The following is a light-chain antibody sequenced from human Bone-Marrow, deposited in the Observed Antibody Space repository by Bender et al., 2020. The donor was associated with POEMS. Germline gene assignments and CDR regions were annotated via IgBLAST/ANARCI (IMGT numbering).Light chain of an antibody. CDR1: SIGRNP. J-gene: IGLJ3*02. V-gene: IGLV1-44*01. CDR3: STWEDRLNAWL. CDR2: ADD. Sequence: QSVLTQPPSASGTPGQRVTISCSGGSIGRNPIHWYQQLPGTAPRLVIYADDRRPSGFPNRFSASNSGSSASLAISGLQSEDAADYYCSTWEDRLNAWLFGGGTKLTVL.